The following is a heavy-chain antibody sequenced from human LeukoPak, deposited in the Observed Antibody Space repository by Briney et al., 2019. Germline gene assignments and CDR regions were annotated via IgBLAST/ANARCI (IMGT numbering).Heavy chain of an antibody. V-gene: IGHV4-59*12. CDR2: IYYRGRT. CDR1: GGSISSYY. CDR3: ARDPAYYDYIWGSYRPEYKFDY. J-gene: IGHJ4*02. D-gene: IGHD3-16*02. Sequence: SETLSLTCTVSGGSISSYYWSWIRQPPGKGLEGVGYIYYRGRTNYKPSLNSRVTISVDTYKNQFSLKLRSVTAADTAVYYCARDPAYYDYIWGSYRPEYKFDYWGQGTLVTVSS.